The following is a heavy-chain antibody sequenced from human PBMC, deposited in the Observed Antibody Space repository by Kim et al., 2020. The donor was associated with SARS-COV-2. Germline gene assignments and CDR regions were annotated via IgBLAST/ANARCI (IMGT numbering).Heavy chain of an antibody. CDR2: ISSNGGST. J-gene: IGHJ4*02. CDR1: GFTFSSYA. D-gene: IGHD6-13*01. Sequence: GGSLRLSCSASGFTFSSYAMHWVRQAPGKGLEYVSAISSNGGSTYYADSVKGRFTISRDNSKNTLYLQMSSLRAEDTAVYYCVKGGSGGSSSWYQYFDYWGQGTLVTVSS. CDR3: VKGGSGGSSSWYQYFDY. V-gene: IGHV3-64D*09.